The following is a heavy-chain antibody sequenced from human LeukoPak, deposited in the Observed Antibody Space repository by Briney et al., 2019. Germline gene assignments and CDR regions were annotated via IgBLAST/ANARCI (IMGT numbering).Heavy chain of an antibody. CDR3: ARLLRYSSSWYFSYDAFDI. CDR1: GYTLTELS. Sequence: ASVKVSCKVSGYTLTELSMHWVRQATGQGLEWMGWMNPNSGNTGYAQKFQGRVTMTRNTSISTAYMELSSLRSEDTAVYYCARLLRYSSSWYFSYDAFDIWGQGTMVTVSS. D-gene: IGHD6-13*01. CDR2: MNPNSGNT. V-gene: IGHV1-8*01. J-gene: IGHJ3*02.